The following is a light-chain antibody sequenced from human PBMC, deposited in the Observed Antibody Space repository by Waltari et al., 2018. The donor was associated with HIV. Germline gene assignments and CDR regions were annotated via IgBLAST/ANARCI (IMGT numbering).Light chain of an antibody. CDR1: QAISNY. J-gene: IGKJ1*01. CDR3: QKYNSAPQT. Sequence: DIRMTQSPSSLSASVGDRVTINCRASQAISNYLAWYQKKPGKVPKLLIYAASTLQTGVPFRFSGTGSGTDFTLTISSLQPEDVATYYCQKYNSAPQTFGQGTKVEIK. V-gene: IGKV1-27*01. CDR2: AAS.